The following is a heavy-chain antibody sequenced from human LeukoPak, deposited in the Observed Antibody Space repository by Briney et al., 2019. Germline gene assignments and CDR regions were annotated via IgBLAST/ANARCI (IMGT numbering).Heavy chain of an antibody. CDR1: GYTFTGYY. V-gene: IGHV1-2*02. Sequence: ASVKVSCKASGYTFTGYYMHWVRQASGQGLEWMGWINPNSGGTNYAQKFQGRVTMTRDTSISTAYMELSRLRSDDTAVYYCARDLSGYGNFDYWGQGTLVTVSS. D-gene: IGHD5-12*01. CDR2: INPNSGGT. CDR3: ARDLSGYGNFDY. J-gene: IGHJ4*02.